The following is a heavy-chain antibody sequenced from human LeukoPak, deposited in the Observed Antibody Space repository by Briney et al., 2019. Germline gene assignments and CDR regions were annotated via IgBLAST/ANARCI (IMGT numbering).Heavy chain of an antibody. D-gene: IGHD6-13*01. J-gene: IGHJ3*01. CDR3: AKVVPAVGTPENAFDV. CDR2: ISYHGTEK. CDR1: GFTFGTYA. V-gene: IGHV3-30-3*02. Sequence: PGGSLRLSCAASGFTFGTYAMHWVRQAPGKGLEWVAVISYHGTEKYYSDSLRGRFTISRDNSENTLFLQMNSLRLDDTAVYYCAKVVPAVGTPENAFDVWGQGTMVTVSS.